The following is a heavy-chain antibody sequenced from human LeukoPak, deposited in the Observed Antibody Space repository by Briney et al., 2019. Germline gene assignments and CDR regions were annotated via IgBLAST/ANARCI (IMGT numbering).Heavy chain of an antibody. CDR2: INTNTGNP. D-gene: IGHD3-22*01. CDR1: GYTFTSYS. V-gene: IGHV7-4-1*02. J-gene: IGHJ4*02. Sequence: ASVKVSCKASGYTFTSYSMNWIRQAPGQGLEWMGWINTNTGNPTYAPGFTGRFLFSLDTSVSTAYLQISSLKAEDTAVYYCARDPNHYYDSSGYYGDYWGQGTLVTVSS. CDR3: ARDPNHYYDSSGYYGDY.